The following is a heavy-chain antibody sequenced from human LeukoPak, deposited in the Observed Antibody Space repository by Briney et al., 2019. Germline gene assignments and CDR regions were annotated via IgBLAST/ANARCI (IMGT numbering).Heavy chain of an antibody. J-gene: IGHJ5*02. D-gene: IGHD6-13*01. CDR1: GGSISSGDYY. Sequence: SQTLSLTCTVSGGSISSGDYYWSWIRQPPGKGLEWIGYIYYSGSTYYNPSLKSRVTISVDTSKNQFSLKLSSVTAADTAVYYCARRWSSSWYNWFDPWGQGTLVTVSS. V-gene: IGHV4-30-4*08. CDR2: IYYSGST. CDR3: ARRWSSSWYNWFDP.